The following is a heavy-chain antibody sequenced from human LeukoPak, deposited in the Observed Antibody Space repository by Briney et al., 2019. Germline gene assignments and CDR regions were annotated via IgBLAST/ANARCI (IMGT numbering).Heavy chain of an antibody. D-gene: IGHD6-13*01. Sequence: ASVKVSCKASGYTFTGYYMHWVRQAPGQGLEWMGWINPNSGGTNYAQKFQGRVTMTRDTSISTAYMELSRLRSDDTAVYYCARVSPGIAAAAPRDWFGPWGQGTLVTVSS. V-gene: IGHV1-2*02. J-gene: IGHJ5*02. CDR2: INPNSGGT. CDR1: GYTFTGYY. CDR3: ARVSPGIAAAAPRDWFGP.